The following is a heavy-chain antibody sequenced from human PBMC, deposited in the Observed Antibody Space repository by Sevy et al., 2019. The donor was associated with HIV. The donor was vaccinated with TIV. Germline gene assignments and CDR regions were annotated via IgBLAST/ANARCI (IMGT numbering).Heavy chain of an antibody. V-gene: IGHV5-51*01. D-gene: IGHD3-22*01. CDR3: AGLDYDDSGDTEGGVDAFDI. Sequence: GESLKISCKGSGYSFTSYWIGWVRQMPGKGLEWMGIIYPGASDTRYSPSFQGQVTISADRSISTAYLQWCSLKASDTAMYYWAGLDYDDSGDTEGGVDAFDIWGQGTMVTVSS. CDR2: IYPGASDT. J-gene: IGHJ3*02. CDR1: GYSFTSYW.